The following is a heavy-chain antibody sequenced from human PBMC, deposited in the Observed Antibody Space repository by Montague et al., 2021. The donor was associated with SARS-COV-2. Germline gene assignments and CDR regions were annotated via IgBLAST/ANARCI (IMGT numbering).Heavy chain of an antibody. J-gene: IGHJ4*02. CDR3: ARVSLAAAATRSDY. CDR2: IYYGGST. CDR1: GGSVSSGGYY. D-gene: IGHD6-13*01. V-gene: IGHV4-61*08. Sequence: SETLSLTCTVSGGSVSSGGYYWSWIRQPPGKGLEWIGYIYYGGSTNYXXXLKSRVTISLDTSKNQFSLKLTSVTAADTAVYYCARVSLAAAATRSDYWGQGTLVTVSS.